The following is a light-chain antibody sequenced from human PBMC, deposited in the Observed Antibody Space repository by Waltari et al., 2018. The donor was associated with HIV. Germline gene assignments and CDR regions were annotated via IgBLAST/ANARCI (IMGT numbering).Light chain of an antibody. CDR3: GTWDSSLSAWV. V-gene: IGLV1-51*01. Sequence: QSVLTQPPSVSAAPGQKVTISCSGSSSNIENNYVSWYQQLPGTAPKLLIYNRNQRPSGIPDRFPGSKSGTSATLDITGLQTGDEADYYCGTWDSSLSAWVFGGGTKVTVL. CDR2: NRN. CDR1: SSNIENNY. J-gene: IGLJ3*02.